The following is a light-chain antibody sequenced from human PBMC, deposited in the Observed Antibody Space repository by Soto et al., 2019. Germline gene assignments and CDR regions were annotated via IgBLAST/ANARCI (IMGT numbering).Light chain of an antibody. Sequence: QSVLTQPPSVSGAPGQRVIISCTGSSSNFGAGYEVHWYKQLPGAAPTLVIFNNLNRPSGVPERFSGSKSGTSASLVISGLQAEDEDDYYCQSFDSSLRVYVFGSGTKVAV. V-gene: IGLV1-40*01. J-gene: IGLJ1*01. CDR1: SSNFGAGYE. CDR2: NNL. CDR3: QSFDSSLRVYV.